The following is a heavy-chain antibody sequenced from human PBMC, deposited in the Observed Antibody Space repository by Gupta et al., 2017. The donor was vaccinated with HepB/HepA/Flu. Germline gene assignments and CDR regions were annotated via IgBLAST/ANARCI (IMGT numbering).Heavy chain of an antibody. CDR3: ARDLGIRFLEWLLDY. CDR2: INPNSGGT. D-gene: IGHD3-3*01. V-gene: IGHV1-2*02. Sequence: QVQLVQSGAEVKKPGASVKVSCKASGYTFPGYYMHWVRQAPGQWLEWMGWINPNSGGTNYAQKFQGRVTMTRDTSISTAYMELSRLRSDDTAVYYCARDLGIRFLEWLLDYWCQGTLVTGAS. CDR1: GYTFPGYY. J-gene: IGHJ4*02.